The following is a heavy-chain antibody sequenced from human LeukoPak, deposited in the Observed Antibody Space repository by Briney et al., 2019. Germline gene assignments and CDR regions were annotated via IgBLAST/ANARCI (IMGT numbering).Heavy chain of an antibody. Sequence: GGSLRLSCAASGFTVSNSYMSWVRQAPGKGLEWVSVIYSGGSTYYADSVKGRFTISRDNSKNTLYLQMNSLRAEDTAVYYCARDHPYCSSTSCTQRYFDYWGQGTLVTVSS. CDR1: GFTVSNSY. CDR2: IYSGGST. J-gene: IGHJ4*02. D-gene: IGHD2-2*01. CDR3: ARDHPYCSSTSCTQRYFDY. V-gene: IGHV3-53*01.